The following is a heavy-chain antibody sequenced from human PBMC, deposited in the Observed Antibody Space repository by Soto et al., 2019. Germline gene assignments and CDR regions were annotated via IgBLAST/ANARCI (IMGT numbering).Heavy chain of an antibody. CDR2: ISSSSSYI. CDR1: GFTFSSYS. V-gene: IGHV3-21*01. CDR3: ARDFEYSSSSVY. J-gene: IGHJ4*02. D-gene: IGHD6-6*01. Sequence: EVQLVESGGGLVKPGGSLRLSCAASGFTFSSYSMNWVRQAPGKGLEWVSSISSSSSYIYYADSVKGRFTISRDNAKNSLYLQMDSLRAEDTAVYYCARDFEYSSSSVYWGQGTLVTVSS.